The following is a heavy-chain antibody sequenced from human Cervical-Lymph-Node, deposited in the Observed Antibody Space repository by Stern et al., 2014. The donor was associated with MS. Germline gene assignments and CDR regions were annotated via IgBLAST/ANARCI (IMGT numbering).Heavy chain of an antibody. Sequence: VQLGESGGGLVQPGGSLRLSCAASGFTFSDHYMDWVRQAPGKGLEWVGRSRTKADSYSTEYAASVKGRFTISRDDSKKSLYLQINSLKTEDTAVYYCAAPTGGGFYGLDVWGQGTTVTVSS. CDR1: GFTFSDHY. V-gene: IGHV3-72*01. CDR3: AAPTGGGFYGLDV. D-gene: IGHD3-16*01. CDR2: SRTKADSYST. J-gene: IGHJ6*02.